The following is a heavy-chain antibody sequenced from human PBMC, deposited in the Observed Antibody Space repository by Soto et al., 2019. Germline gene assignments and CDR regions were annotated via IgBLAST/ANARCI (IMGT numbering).Heavy chain of an antibody. CDR2: IHGSGSA. CDR3: ARSSHKESWCDP. J-gene: IGHJ5*02. Sequence: QVQLQESGPGLVKPSETLSLTCTVSNGSISNFYWNWIRQSAGKGLEWIGRIHGSGSATYNPSLRGRVTKSVATSKNQFSLKVNSVTGADTAVYYCARSSHKESWCDPWGQGTLVTVSS. V-gene: IGHV4-4*07. CDR1: NGSISNFY. D-gene: IGHD6-13*01.